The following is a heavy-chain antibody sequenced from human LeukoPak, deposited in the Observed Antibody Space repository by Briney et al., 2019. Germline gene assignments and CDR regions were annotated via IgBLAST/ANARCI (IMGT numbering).Heavy chain of an antibody. J-gene: IGHJ4*02. D-gene: IGHD3-22*01. V-gene: IGHV3-43D*03. Sequence: GGSLRLSCAASGFTFDDYAMHWVRQAPGKGLEWVSLISWDGGSTYYADSVKGRFTISRDNSKNSLYLQMNSLRAEDTAFYYCAKDTDVSGYSFDNWGQGTLVTVSS. CDR3: AKDTDVSGYSFDN. CDR2: ISWDGGST. CDR1: GFTFDDYA.